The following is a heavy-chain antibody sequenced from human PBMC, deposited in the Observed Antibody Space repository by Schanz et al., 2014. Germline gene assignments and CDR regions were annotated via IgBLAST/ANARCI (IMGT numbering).Heavy chain of an antibody. CDR1: GFTVSSTY. V-gene: IGHV3-7*01. J-gene: IGHJ3*02. D-gene: IGHD3-3*01. Sequence: VQLVESGGGLVQSGGSLRLSCAASGFTVSSTYLTWVRQAPGKGLEWVANIKHDGSEKYYVDSVKGRFTISRDNAKNSMYLEMNSLRAEDTAVFYCARVGGTYYDFWSGVPPTVMHDGFDIWGQGTMVTVS. CDR2: IKHDGSEK. CDR3: ARVGGTYYDFWSGVPPTVMHDGFDI.